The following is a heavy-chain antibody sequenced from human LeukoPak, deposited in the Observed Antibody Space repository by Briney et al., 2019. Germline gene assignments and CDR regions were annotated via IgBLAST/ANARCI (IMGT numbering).Heavy chain of an antibody. CDR1: GGTFSSYA. CDR2: IIPIFGTA. J-gene: IGHJ6*03. CDR3: AKSNSNYLGPPGTYYYYYMDV. V-gene: IGHV1-69*05. D-gene: IGHD4-11*01. Sequence: SVKVSCKASGGTFSSYAISWVRQAPGQGLEWLGGIIPIFGTANYAQKFQVRVTITTDESTSTAYMELSSLRSEDTAVYYCAKSNSNYLGPPGTYYYYYMDVWGKGTTVTVSS.